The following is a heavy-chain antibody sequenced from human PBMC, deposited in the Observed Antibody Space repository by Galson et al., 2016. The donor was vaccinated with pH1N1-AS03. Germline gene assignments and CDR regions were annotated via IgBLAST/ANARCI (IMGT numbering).Heavy chain of an antibody. J-gene: IGHJ4*02. V-gene: IGHV1-3*01. CDR1: GYTLTTYA. D-gene: IGHD3-22*01. CDR2: INADNGNT. Sequence: SVKVSCKASGYTLTTYAMHWVRQAPGQRLEWMGWINADNGNTKYSQKFQGRVTITRDTSASTAYMELSRLRSEDTAVYYCARDYYDSSGYYVYFDYWDQGTLGTVSA. CDR3: ARDYYDSSGYYVYFDY.